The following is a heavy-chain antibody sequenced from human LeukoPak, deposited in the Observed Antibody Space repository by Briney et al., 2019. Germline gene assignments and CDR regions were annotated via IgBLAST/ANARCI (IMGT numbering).Heavy chain of an antibody. V-gene: IGHV3-21*01. D-gene: IGHD4-11*01. CDR2: ISSSSSYI. J-gene: IGHJ5*02. CDR3: AKNDYSSYGWFDP. CDR1: GFTFSSYS. Sequence: PGGSLRLSCAASGFTFSSYSMNWVRQAPGKGLEWVSFISSSSSYISYADSVKGRFTTSRDNAKNSLYLQMNSLRAEDTAVYYCAKNDYSSYGWFDPWGQGTLVTVSS.